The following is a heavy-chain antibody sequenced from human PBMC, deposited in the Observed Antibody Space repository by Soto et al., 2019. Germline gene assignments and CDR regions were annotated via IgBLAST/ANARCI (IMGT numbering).Heavy chain of an antibody. V-gene: IGHV4-31*03. J-gene: IGHJ4*02. D-gene: IGHD3-22*01. Sequence: SETLSLTCTVSGGSISSGGYYWSWIRQHPGKGLEWIGYIYYSGSTYYNPSLKSRVTISVDTSKNQFSLKLSSVTAADTAVYYCARVVIEPYYYDSSGYFPQCFDYWGQGTLVTVSS. CDR3: ARVVIEPYYYDSSGYFPQCFDY. CDR1: GGSISSGGYY. CDR2: IYYSGST.